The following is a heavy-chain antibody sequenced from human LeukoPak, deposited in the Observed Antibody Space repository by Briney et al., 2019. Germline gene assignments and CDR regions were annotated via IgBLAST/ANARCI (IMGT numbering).Heavy chain of an antibody. CDR3: TTDRPSGSSGPEIDY. D-gene: IGHD3-22*01. V-gene: IGHV3-15*01. J-gene: IGHJ4*02. Sequence: GGSLKLSWAASGFTFTNAWMRWVRQAPGKGLEWVGRIKTKSDGGKKDYAVPVKGRFTISRDDSTNTLYLQMNSLKTEDTAVYYCTTDRPSGSSGPEIDYWGQGTLVTVSS. CDR1: GFTFTNAW. CDR2: IKTKSDGGKK.